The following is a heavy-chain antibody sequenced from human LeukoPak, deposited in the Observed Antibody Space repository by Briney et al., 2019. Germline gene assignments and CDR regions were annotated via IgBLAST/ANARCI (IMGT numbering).Heavy chain of an antibody. CDR3: VKDLIGWYSFDY. CDR2: INDHGDTT. J-gene: IGHJ4*02. V-gene: IGHV3-64D*09. Sequence: PGGSLRLSCSASGFTFSSCAMHWVRQAPGMGLEYVSGINDHGDTTHYGDSVRGRVTISRDDSKNTVHLQMSSLRAEDTAVYYCVKDLIGWYSFDYWGQGTLVTVSS. CDR1: GFTFSSCA. D-gene: IGHD6-19*01.